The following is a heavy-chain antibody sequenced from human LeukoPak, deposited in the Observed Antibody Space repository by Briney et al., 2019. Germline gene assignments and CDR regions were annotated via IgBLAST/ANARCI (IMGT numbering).Heavy chain of an antibody. Sequence: SLRLSCAASGFTFADYAMHWVRQAPGKGLEWVSGISWNSGSMDYADSMKGRFTISRDNAKKSLYLQMDSLRPEDTALYYCSKGNYGMDVWGQGTTVTVSS. V-gene: IGHV3-9*01. CDR3: SKGNYGMDV. CDR2: ISWNSGSM. D-gene: IGHD3-10*01. CDR1: GFTFADYA. J-gene: IGHJ6*02.